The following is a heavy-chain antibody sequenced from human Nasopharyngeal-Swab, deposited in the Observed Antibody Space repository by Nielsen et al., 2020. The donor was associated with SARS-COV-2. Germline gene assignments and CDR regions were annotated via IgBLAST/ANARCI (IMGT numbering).Heavy chain of an antibody. CDR1: GFTFDDYA. J-gene: IGHJ4*02. CDR3: AKDRSSADYTGGIDY. CDR2: INWNSNHI. D-gene: IGHD4-11*01. Sequence: SLKISCAASGFTFDDYAMHWVRQAPGKGLEWVSGINWNSNHIGYADSMKGRFTISRDNAKNSLYLQMNSPRAEDTALYYCAKDRSSADYTGGIDYWGQGTLVTVYS. V-gene: IGHV3-9*01.